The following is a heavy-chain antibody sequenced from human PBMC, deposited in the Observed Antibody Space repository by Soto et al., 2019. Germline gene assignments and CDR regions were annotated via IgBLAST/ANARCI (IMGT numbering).Heavy chain of an antibody. Sequence: ILSCTASGFTFSDSYMDWVRQAPGKGLDWVGRVRNKANSYTTEYAASVKGRFTVSRDDSKNSLYLQMNSLKTEDTAVYYCVKGHLALDNWGPGTLVTVSS. CDR3: VKGHLALDN. V-gene: IGHV3-72*01. CDR1: GFTFSDSY. J-gene: IGHJ4*02. CDR2: VRNKANSYTT.